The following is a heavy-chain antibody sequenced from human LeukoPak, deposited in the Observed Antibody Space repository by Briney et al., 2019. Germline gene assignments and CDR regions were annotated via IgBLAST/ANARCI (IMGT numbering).Heavy chain of an antibody. CDR2: IYTRGST. Sequence: SETLSLTCTVSGGSISSGNYYWSWIRQPAGKGLEWIGSIYTRGSTKYTPSLKSRVTMSVDTSKNQFSLKLSSVTAADTAVYYCARSRQLDLYFDYWGQGTLVTVSS. CDR1: GGSISSGNYY. CDR3: ARSRQLDLYFDY. D-gene: IGHD1-1*01. V-gene: IGHV4-61*02. J-gene: IGHJ4*02.